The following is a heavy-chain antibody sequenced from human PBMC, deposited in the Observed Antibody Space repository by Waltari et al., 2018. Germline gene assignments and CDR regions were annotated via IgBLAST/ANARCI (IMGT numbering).Heavy chain of an antibody. V-gene: IGHV3-23*04. J-gene: IGHJ4*02. D-gene: IGHD3-22*01. CDR1: GFTFSSSA. CDR2: ISGSGGST. CDR3: AKPGSDSSYFDY. Sequence: EVQLVESGGGLVQPGGSLRLSCAASGFTFSSSAMSWVRQAPGKGLEWVSAISGSGGSTYYADSVKGRFTISRDNSKNTLYLQMNRLRAEDTAVYYCAKPGSDSSYFDYWGQGTLVTVSS.